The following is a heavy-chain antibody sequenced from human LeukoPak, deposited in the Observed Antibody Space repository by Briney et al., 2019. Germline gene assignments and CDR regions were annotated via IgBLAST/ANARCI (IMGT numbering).Heavy chain of an antibody. D-gene: IGHD6-13*01. CDR2: IGSTTSYI. J-gene: IGHJ4*01. CDR1: GFALSSFG. Sequence: PGGALRLSCAASGFALSSFGMNGVRQAPGRGLEGGSAIGSTTSYIYYADSVRGRFTNSRDNAKNPLYLQMNSLTAEDTAVYHCARDPTARIASSGTTDYWGQGALVTVSS. CDR3: ARDPTARIASSGTTDY. V-gene: IGHV3-21*01.